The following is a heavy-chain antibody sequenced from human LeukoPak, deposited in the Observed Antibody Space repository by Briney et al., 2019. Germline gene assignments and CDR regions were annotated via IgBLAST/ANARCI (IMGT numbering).Heavy chain of an antibody. Sequence: GGSLRLSCAASGFTFSSYSMNWVRQAPGKGLEWVSSISSSSSYKYYADSVKGRFTISRDNAKNSLYLQMNSLRAEDTAVYYCARDGLLWFGEYFDYWGQGTLVTVSS. CDR1: GFTFSSYS. J-gene: IGHJ4*02. D-gene: IGHD3-10*01. CDR2: ISSSSSYK. CDR3: ARDGLLWFGEYFDY. V-gene: IGHV3-21*01.